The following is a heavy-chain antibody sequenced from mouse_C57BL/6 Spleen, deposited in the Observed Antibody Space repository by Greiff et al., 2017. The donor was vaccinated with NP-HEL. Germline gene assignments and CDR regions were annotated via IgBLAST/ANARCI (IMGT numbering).Heavy chain of an antibody. CDR2: IDPADGDT. Sequence: VQLQQPGAELVRPGTSVKLSCKASGYTFTSYWMHWVKQRPGQGLEWIGVIDPADGDTNYKLKFKGKATLTVDTSSSTAYMQLSSLTSEDSAVYYCASVFYYWGQGPTLTVSS. CDR3: ASVFYY. J-gene: IGHJ2*01. V-gene: IGHV1-59*01. CDR1: GYTFTSYW.